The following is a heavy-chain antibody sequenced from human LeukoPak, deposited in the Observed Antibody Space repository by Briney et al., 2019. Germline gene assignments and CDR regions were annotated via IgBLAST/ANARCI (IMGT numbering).Heavy chain of an antibody. D-gene: IGHD1-26*01. V-gene: IGHV3-23*01. CDR1: GFTFSSYA. J-gene: IGHJ4*02. CDR3: AKDVRIVGATSY. Sequence: GGSLRLSCAASGFTFSSYATSWVRQAPGKGLEWVSAISGSGGSTYYADSVKGRFTISRDNSKNTLYLQMNSLRAEDTAVYYCAKDVRIVGATSYWGQGTLVTVSS. CDR2: ISGSGGST.